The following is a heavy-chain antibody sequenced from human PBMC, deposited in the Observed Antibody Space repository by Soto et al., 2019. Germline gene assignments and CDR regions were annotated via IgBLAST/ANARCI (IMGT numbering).Heavy chain of an antibody. Sequence: GESLKITCMRCGYSFTSYWIGRVRQMPGKGLEWMGIIYSGDSDTRFGASFQGQVTISADKLIRVAYLQWSILKVSDTAMYYCARAPAARSGMDVWAEGSTVTVSA. CDR3: ARAPAARSGMDV. CDR1: GYSFTSYW. J-gene: IGHJ6*04. V-gene: IGHV5-51*01. D-gene: IGHD6-13*01. CDR2: IYSGDSDT.